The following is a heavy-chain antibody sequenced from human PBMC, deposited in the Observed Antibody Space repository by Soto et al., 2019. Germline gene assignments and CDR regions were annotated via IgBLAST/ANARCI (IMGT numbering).Heavy chain of an antibody. CDR1: GGTFSSYA. Sequence: ASVKVSCKASGGTFSSYAISWVRQAPGQGLEWMGGIIPIFGTANYAQKFQGRVTITADESTSTAYMELSSLRSEDTAVYYCARAHGDIVVVPAAKAVAVNWFDPWGQGTLVTISS. CDR2: IIPIFGTA. J-gene: IGHJ5*02. CDR3: ARAHGDIVVVPAAKAVAVNWFDP. V-gene: IGHV1-69*13. D-gene: IGHD2-2*01.